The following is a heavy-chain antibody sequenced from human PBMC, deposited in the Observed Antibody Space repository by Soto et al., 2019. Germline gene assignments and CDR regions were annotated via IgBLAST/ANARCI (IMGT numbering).Heavy chain of an antibody. V-gene: IGHV3-15*01. CDR3: TTEADSNYSSGWYVAY. J-gene: IGHJ4*02. CDR2: IKSKTDGGTT. D-gene: IGHD6-19*01. Sequence: PGGSLILSCAASGFTFSNAWMSWVRQAPGKGLEWVGRIKSKTDGGTTDYAAPVKGRFTISRDDSKNTLYLQMNSLKTEDTAVYYCTTEADSNYSSGWYVAYWGQGTLVTGSS. CDR1: GFTFSNAW.